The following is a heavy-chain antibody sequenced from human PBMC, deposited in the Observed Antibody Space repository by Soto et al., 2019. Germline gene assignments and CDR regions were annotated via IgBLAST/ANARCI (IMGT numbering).Heavy chain of an antibody. Sequence: EVQLLESGGGLVQPGGSLRLSCAASGCTFSSYAMSWVRQASGKGLEWVSAISGSGGRTYYADSVKGRFTISRDNSKNTLYLQMNSLGAEDTAVYYCAKANDVLLWFGELNSFDYWGQGPLVTVSS. CDR2: ISGSGGRT. CDR3: AKANDVLLWFGELNSFDY. D-gene: IGHD3-10*01. CDR1: GCTFSSYA. V-gene: IGHV3-23*01. J-gene: IGHJ4*02.